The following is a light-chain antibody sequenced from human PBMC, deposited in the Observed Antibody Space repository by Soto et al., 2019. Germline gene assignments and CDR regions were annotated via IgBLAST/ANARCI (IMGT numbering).Light chain of an antibody. Sequence: HSVLTQPASVSGSPGQSITISCTGTSSDVGGYNYVSWYQQHPGKAPKLMIYDVSNRPSGVSNRFSGSKSGNTASLTISGLQAEDEADYYCSSYTSSSTLAVFGGGTQLTVL. CDR3: SSYTSSSTLAV. V-gene: IGLV2-14*01. CDR1: SSDVGGYNY. CDR2: DVS. J-gene: IGLJ7*01.